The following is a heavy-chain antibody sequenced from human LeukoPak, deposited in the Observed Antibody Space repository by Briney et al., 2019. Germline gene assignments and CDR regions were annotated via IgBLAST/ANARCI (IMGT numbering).Heavy chain of an antibody. D-gene: IGHD2-8*01. CDR1: GFTFSNAW. Sequence: GGSLRLSCAASGFTFSNAWMSWVRQAPGKGLEWVGRIKSKTDGGTTDYAAPVKGRFTISRDDSKNTLYLQMNSLKTEDTAVYYCPTDGVLMVYAIWDFDYWGQGTLVTVSS. CDR3: PTDGVLMVYAIWDFDY. J-gene: IGHJ4*02. CDR2: IKSKTDGGTT. V-gene: IGHV3-15*01.